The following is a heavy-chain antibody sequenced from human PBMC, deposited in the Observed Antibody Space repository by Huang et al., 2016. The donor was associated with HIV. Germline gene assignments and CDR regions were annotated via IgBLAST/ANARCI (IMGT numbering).Heavy chain of an antibody. V-gene: IGHV3-7*01. D-gene: IGHD3-9*01. CDR2: RKQDGREK. CDR1: GFNFSAYW. J-gene: IGHJ6*02. CDR3: ARGGIYYDVLTGRHYYYNGLDV. Sequence: EVHLVESGGDLVQPGGSLRLSCVASGFNFSAYWMSWVRQATGKWVEWVAKRKQDGREKNYVDAVKGRFTISRDNAKNAVYLQLTSLRAEDTAVYYCARGGIYYDVLTGRHYYYNGLDVWGQGTTVTVSS.